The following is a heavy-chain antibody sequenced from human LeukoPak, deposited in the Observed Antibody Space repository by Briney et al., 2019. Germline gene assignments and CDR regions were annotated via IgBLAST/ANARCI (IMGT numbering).Heavy chain of an antibody. J-gene: IGHJ4*02. CDR3: ARDYLYHYASGSYRFFDY. Sequence: GGSLRLSCAASGLTFSFYWMSWVRQAPGKGLEWVASIKEDGSEQYYVDSVKGRFTISRDNAKNSLYLQMNSLRAEDTAVYYCARDYLYHYASGSYRFFDYWDQGTLVTVSS. V-gene: IGHV3-7*01. CDR1: GLTFSFYW. CDR2: IKEDGSEQ. D-gene: IGHD3-10*01.